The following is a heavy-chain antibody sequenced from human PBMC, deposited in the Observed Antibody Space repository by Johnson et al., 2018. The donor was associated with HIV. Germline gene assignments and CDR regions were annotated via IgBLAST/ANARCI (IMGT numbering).Heavy chain of an antibody. Sequence: QVPLVESGGGVVQPGRSLRLSCAASGFTFSSYGMHWVRQAPGKGLEWVAVISYDGSNKYYADSVKGRFTISRDNSKNTLYLQMNSLRVEDTAVYYCARGAMVRGVIPGDAFDIWGQGTMVTVSS. CDR3: ARGAMVRGVIPGDAFDI. V-gene: IGHV3-30*03. D-gene: IGHD3-10*01. CDR1: GFTFSSYG. J-gene: IGHJ3*02. CDR2: ISYDGSNK.